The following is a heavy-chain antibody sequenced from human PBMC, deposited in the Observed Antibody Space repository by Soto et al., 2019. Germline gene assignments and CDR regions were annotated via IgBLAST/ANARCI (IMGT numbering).Heavy chain of an antibody. CDR1: GFTFSSYA. V-gene: IGHV3-23*01. CDR3: AKDRVAAGPLNLDY. CDR2: ISGSGGST. D-gene: IGHD6-6*01. J-gene: IGHJ4*02. Sequence: EVQLLESGGGLVQPGWSLRLSCAASGFTFSSYAMSWVRQAPGKGLEWVSAISGSGGSTYYADSVKGRFTISRDNSKDTLYLQMNSLRAEDTAVYYCAKDRVAAGPLNLDYWGQGTLVTVAS.